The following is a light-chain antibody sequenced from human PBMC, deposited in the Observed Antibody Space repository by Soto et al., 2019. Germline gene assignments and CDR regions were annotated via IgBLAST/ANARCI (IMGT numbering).Light chain of an antibody. Sequence: EIVLTQSPATLSLSPGERATLSCRASQDIGTQLAWYQQKPGQTPRLLIYEASNRAAGVAAKFSGSGSGTDFTLTISRLEPEDFALYFCQLRTNWPGFGPGTKVEMK. CDR3: QLRTNWPG. CDR2: EAS. J-gene: IGKJ3*01. CDR1: QDIGTQ. V-gene: IGKV3D-11*01.